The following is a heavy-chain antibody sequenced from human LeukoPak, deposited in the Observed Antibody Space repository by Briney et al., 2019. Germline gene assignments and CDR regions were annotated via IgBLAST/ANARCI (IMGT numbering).Heavy chain of an antibody. J-gene: IGHJ4*02. V-gene: IGHV3-23*01. CDR3: AKDRGDCSSTSCYLSD. CDR1: GFTFSSYA. D-gene: IGHD2-2*01. Sequence: GGSLILSCAASGFTFSSYAMTWVRQAPGKGLEWVSAISTTGGGTYYADSVKGRFTISRDNSKNTLYLQMNSLRAEDTAVYSCAKDRGDCSSTSCYLSDWGQGTLVTVSS. CDR2: ISTTGGGT.